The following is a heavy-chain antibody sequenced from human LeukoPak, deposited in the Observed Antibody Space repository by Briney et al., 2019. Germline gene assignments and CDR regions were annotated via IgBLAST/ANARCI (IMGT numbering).Heavy chain of an antibody. J-gene: IGHJ4*02. CDR3: ARGGSWTLFDY. D-gene: IGHD1-26*01. CDR2: INANSGGT. V-gene: IGHV1-2*02. CDR1: GYTFTGYY. Sequence: ASVKVSCKASGYTFTGYYFHWVRQATGQGLEWMGWINANSGGTNYAQKFQGRVTMTRDTSISTAYMELTRLRSDDTAVYYCARGGSWTLFDYWGQGTLVTVSS.